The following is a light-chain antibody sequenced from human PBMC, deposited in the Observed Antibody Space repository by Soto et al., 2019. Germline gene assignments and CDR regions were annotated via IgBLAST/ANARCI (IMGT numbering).Light chain of an antibody. V-gene: IGKV3-20*01. CDR1: QSVSSSY. CDR3: QQYGSSPLT. Sequence: EIVLTQSPGTLSLSPGERATLSCRARQSVSSSYLAWYQQQHGQAPRLLIYGASSRATGIPDRFSGSGSGTDFTLIISRLEPEDFAVYYCQQYGSSPLTFGGGTKVEIK. CDR2: GAS. J-gene: IGKJ4*01.